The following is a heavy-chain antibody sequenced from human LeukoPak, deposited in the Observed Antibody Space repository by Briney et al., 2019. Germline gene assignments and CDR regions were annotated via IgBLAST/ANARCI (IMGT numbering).Heavy chain of an antibody. J-gene: IGHJ4*02. Sequence: ASVKVSCKASGYTFTGYRMHWVRQVPGQGLEWMAWINPNNGGTNYAQKFQGRVTLTRDTSISTTYMELSGLRSDDTAVYYCATSGSTWYNDYWGQGTLVTVSS. CDR3: ATSGSTWYNDY. V-gene: IGHV1-2*02. CDR2: INPNNGGT. CDR1: GYTFTGYR. D-gene: IGHD6-13*01.